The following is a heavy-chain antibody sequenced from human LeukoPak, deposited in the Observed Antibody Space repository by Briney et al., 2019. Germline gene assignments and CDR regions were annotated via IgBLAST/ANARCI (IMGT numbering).Heavy chain of an antibody. J-gene: IGHJ6*02. V-gene: IGHV3-74*01. Sequence: PGGSLRRSCTASGFTFSTHWMYWVRQAPGKELVWVSRISGDGSGTSYADSVKGRFTISRDNAKDTLYLQMTSLRVEDTAVYSCASLLTPYHGSGGGGMDVWGQGTTVTVSS. CDR2: ISGDGSGT. CDR3: ASLLTPYHGSGGGGMDV. CDR1: GFTFSTHW. D-gene: IGHD3-10*01.